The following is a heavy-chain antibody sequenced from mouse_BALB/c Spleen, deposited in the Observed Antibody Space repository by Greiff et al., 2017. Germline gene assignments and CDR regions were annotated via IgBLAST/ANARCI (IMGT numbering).Heavy chain of an antibody. D-gene: IGHD2-3*01. Sequence: EVKLQESGPGLVKPSQSLSLTCTVTGYSITSDYAWNWIRQFPGNKLEWMGYISYSGSTSYNPSLKSRISITRDTSKNQFFLQLNSVTTEDTATYYCAREGLLRPLDYWGQGTTLTVSS. CDR3: AREGLLRPLDY. J-gene: IGHJ2*01. CDR2: ISYSGST. CDR1: GYSITSDYA. V-gene: IGHV3-2*02.